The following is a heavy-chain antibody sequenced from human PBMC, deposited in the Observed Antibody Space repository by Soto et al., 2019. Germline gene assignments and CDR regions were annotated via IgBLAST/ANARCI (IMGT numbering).Heavy chain of an antibody. CDR3: GRGYCSSTSCQYYLDF. CDR2: INGGNCDT. D-gene: IGHD2-2*01. CDR1: GYTFTGYA. V-gene: IGHV1-3*01. J-gene: IGHJ4*02. Sequence: GASVKVSRKASGYTFTGYAIHWVRQAPGQRLEWMGWINGGNCDTKYAQKFQGRVTITRDTSAATAYMELTSLGSEDTALYHCGRGYCSSTSCQYYLDFWGQGTPVTVSS.